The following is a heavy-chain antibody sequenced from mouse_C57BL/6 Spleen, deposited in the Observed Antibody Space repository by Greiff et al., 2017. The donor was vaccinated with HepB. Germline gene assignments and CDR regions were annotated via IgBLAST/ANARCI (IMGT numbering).Heavy chain of an antibody. V-gene: IGHV1-22*01. CDR3: ARVYYGSSYAY. CDR2: INPNNGGT. J-gene: IGHJ3*01. D-gene: IGHD1-1*01. CDR1: GYTFTDYN. Sequence: EVQLQQSGPELVKPGASVKMSCKASGYTFTDYNMHWVKQSHGKSLEWIGYINPNNGGTSYNQKVKGKATLTVNKSSSTAYMELRSLTSEDSAVYCCARVYYGSSYAYWGQGTLVTVSA.